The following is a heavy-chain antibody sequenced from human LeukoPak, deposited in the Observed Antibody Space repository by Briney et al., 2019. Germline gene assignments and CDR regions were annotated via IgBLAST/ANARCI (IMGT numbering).Heavy chain of an antibody. CDR1: GFAFNDYW. Sequence: GGSLRLSCAASGFAFNDYWMNWVRQVPGKGLMWAARINSDGSRTTYADPVKGRFTVSRDNAKNTLYLQMNSLRAEDTAVYYCARDRSRWSIAPDADVWGQGTTVTVSS. CDR3: ARDRSRWSIAPDADV. CDR2: INSDGSRT. J-gene: IGHJ6*02. D-gene: IGHD2-15*01. V-gene: IGHV3-74*01.